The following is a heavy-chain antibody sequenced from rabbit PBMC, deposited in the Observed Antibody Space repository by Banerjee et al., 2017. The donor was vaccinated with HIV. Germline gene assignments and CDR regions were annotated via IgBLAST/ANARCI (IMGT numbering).Heavy chain of an antibody. CDR3: ARDRDTGTAYYFDL. CDR2: IYAGSSGST. J-gene: IGHJ4*01. CDR1: GFSFSSNA. Sequence: QEQLVESGGGLVQPEGSLTLTCTASGFSFSSNAMCWVRQAPGKGLEWIGCIYAGSSGSTYYASWAKGRFTISKTSSTTVDLKMTSLTAADTATFFCARDRDTGTAYYFDLWGPGTLVTVS. V-gene: IGHV1S45*01. D-gene: IGHD7-1*01.